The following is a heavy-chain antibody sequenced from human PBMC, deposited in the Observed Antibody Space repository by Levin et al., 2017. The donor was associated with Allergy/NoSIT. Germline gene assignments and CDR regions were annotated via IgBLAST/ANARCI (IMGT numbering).Heavy chain of an antibody. CDR1: GFTFSSYW. V-gene: IGHV3-7*01. CDR3: ARDGFRLLWFGTASGGYFDY. CDR2: IKQDGSEK. J-gene: IGHJ4*02. D-gene: IGHD3-10*01. Sequence: GGSLRLSCAASGFTFSSYWMSWVRQAPGKGLEWVANIKQDGSEKYYVDSVKGRFTISRDNAKNSLYLQMNSLRAEDTAVYYCARDGFRLLWFGTASGGYFDYWGQGTLVTVSS.